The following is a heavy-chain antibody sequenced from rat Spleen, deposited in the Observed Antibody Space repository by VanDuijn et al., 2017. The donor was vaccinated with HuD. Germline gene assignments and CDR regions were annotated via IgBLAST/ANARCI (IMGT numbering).Heavy chain of an antibody. CDR2: ITNTGGSI. J-gene: IGHJ2*01. D-gene: IGHD2-1*01. Sequence: EVQLVESGGGLVQPGRSLKLSCVASGFTFNNYWMTWIRQAPGKGLEWVASITNTGGSIYYPDSVRGRFTISRDTAQNTLYLQMNSLRSEETATYYCTRDSDIPTYFFDYWGQGVMVTVSS. CDR1: GFTFNNYW. V-gene: IGHV5-31*01. CDR3: TRDSDIPTYFFDY.